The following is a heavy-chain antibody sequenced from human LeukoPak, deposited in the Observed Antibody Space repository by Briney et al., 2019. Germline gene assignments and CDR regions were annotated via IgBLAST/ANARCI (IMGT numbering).Heavy chain of an antibody. CDR2: ISISSSTI. CDR1: GFTFSSYS. V-gene: IGHV3-48*04. CDR3: ARGVRSDFWSGYFDYMDV. Sequence: GGSLRLSSAASGFTFSSYSMNWVREAPGEGLERVSYISISSSTIYYADSVKGRFTISRDNAKNSLYLQMNSLRAEDTAVYYCARGVRSDFWSGYFDYMDVWGKGTTVTVSS. J-gene: IGHJ6*03. D-gene: IGHD3-3*01.